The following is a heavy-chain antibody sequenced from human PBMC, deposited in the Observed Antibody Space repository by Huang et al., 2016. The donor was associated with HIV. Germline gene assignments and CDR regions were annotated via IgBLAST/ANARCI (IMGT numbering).Heavy chain of an antibody. J-gene: IGHJ4*02. CDR3: AKSPFTNPRHHLYWFDY. Sequence: QVQLVASGGGVVQPGRSLRLSCAASVSSFSSYSMHWVRQAPGKGREGVAVRSYDGSDEFYADSVKGRFTISRDNSKNTLYLQMNSLRPEDTAVYYCAKSPFTNPRHHLYWFDYWGQGTLVTVSS. CDR2: RSYDGSDE. D-gene: IGHD2-8*02. V-gene: IGHV3-30*18. CDR1: VSSFSSYS.